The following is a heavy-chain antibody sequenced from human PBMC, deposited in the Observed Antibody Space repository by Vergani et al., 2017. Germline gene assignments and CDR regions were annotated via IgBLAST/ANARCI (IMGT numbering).Heavy chain of an antibody. Sequence: QVQLQESGPGLVKPSETLSLTCTVSGGSISSYYWSWIRQPPGKGLEWIGYLYYSGSTNYNPSLKSRVTISVDTSKNQFSLKLSAVTAADTAVYYCASSVCSGGSCYLCFDYWGQGTLVTVSS. D-gene: IGHD2-15*01. CDR2: LYYSGST. CDR1: GGSISSYY. CDR3: ASSVCSGGSCYLCFDY. J-gene: IGHJ4*02. V-gene: IGHV4-59*12.